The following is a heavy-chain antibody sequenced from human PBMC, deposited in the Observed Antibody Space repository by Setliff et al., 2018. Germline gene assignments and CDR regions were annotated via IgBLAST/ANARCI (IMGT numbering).Heavy chain of an antibody. CDR2: IYYSGST. CDR1: GGSVSDSTYY. J-gene: IGHJ4*02. CDR3: AKGGGRYHSDS. V-gene: IGHV4-39*07. Sequence: SETLSLTCTVSGGSVSDSTYYWGWVRQPPGKGLEWIGSIYYSGSTYYNPSLRSRVTISVDTSKNQFSLKLTSMTAADTAVYYCAKGGGRYHSDSWGQRILVTVSS. D-gene: IGHD1-1*01.